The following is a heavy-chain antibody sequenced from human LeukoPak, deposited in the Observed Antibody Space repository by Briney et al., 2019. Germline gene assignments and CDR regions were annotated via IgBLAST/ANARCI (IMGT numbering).Heavy chain of an antibody. CDR2: ISDYSDNT. J-gene: IGHJ4*02. Sequence: GASVKVSCKASDYTFTSYGISWVRQAPGQGLKWMGWISDYSDNTNYAQNLQGRVTMTTDTSTSTAYMELRSLTSDDTAMYYCARGGPFSIAAARVYYFDYWGQGTLVTVSS. V-gene: IGHV1-18*01. D-gene: IGHD6-13*01. CDR1: DYTFTSYG. CDR3: ARGGPFSIAAARVYYFDY.